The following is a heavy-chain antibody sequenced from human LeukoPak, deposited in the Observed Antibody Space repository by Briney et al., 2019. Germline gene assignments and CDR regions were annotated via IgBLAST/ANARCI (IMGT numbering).Heavy chain of an antibody. CDR1: GFTFNSYW. V-gene: IGHV3-7*01. Sequence: GGSLRLSCAASGFTFNSYWISWVRQAPGKGLEWVANIDPDGSEKQYGDSVKGRFTTSRDNAKNSLYLQMNSLRAEDTAIYYCARIYYFGDNNWRYFDNWGQGTLVTVSS. CDR3: ARIYYFGDNNWRYFDN. D-gene: IGHD3-10*01. J-gene: IGHJ4*02. CDR2: IDPDGSEK.